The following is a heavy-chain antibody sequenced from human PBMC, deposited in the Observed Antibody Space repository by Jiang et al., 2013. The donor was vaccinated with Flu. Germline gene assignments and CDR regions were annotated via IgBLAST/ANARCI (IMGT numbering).Heavy chain of an antibody. CDR1: GFTFSSYA. J-gene: IGHJ4*02. Sequence: VQLLESGGGLVQPGGSLRLSCAASGFTFSSYAMSWVRQAPGKGLEWVSGISGSGGSTYYADSVKGRFTISRDNSKNTLYLQMNSLRAEDTAVYYCAKTNYDFWSGYSDVYFDYWAREPWSPSPQ. CDR3: AKTNYDFWSGYSDVYFDY. CDR2: ISGSGGST. D-gene: IGHD3-3*01. V-gene: IGHV3-23*01.